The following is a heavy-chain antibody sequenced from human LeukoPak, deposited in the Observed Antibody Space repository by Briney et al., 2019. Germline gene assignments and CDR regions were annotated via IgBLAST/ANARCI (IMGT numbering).Heavy chain of an antibody. V-gene: IGHV5-51*01. CDR2: IYPGDSDT. CDR1: GYRFTSYW. D-gene: IGHD6-19*01. J-gene: IGHJ2*01. CDR3: ARQGAGWGYWYFDL. Sequence: GESLKISCKGSGYRFTSYWISWVRQMPGKGLEWMGIIYPGDSDTTYSPSFQGQVTISVDKSISTASLQWSSLKASDTAMYYCARQGAGWGYWYFDLWGRGTLVTVSS.